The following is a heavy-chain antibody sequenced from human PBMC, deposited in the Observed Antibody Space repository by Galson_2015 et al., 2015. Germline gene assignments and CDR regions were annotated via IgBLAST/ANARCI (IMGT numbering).Heavy chain of an antibody. CDR2: IWYDGSNK. Sequence: SLRLSCAASGFTFSSYGMHWVRQAPGKGLEWVAVIWYDGSNKYYADPVKGRFTISRDNSKNTLYLQMNSLKAEDTAVYYCARGTDGYCSSTSCYGDAFDIWGQGTMVTVSS. V-gene: IGHV3-33*01. CDR3: ARGTDGYCSSTSCYGDAFDI. D-gene: IGHD2-2*01. J-gene: IGHJ3*02. CDR1: GFTFSSYG.